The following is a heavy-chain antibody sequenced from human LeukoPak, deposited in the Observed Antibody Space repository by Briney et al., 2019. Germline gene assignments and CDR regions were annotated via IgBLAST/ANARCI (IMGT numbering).Heavy chain of an antibody. J-gene: IGHJ6*02. CDR2: ISGSGVST. V-gene: IGHV3-23*01. Sequence: PGGSLRLSCAASGFTFGDYAMTWVRQAPGKGLEWVSGISGSGVSTYYADSVKGRFTISRDNSKNTLYLQMNSLRAEDTAVYYCARGSYYDSSGYYYYGMDVWGQGTTVTVSS. CDR3: ARGSYYDSSGYYYYGMDV. CDR1: GFTFGDYA. D-gene: IGHD3-22*01.